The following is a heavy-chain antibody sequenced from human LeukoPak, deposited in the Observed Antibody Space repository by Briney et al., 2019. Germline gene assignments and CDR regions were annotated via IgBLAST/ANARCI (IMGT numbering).Heavy chain of an antibody. CDR1: GFTFSSYS. J-gene: IGHJ4*02. CDR3: ARGGYYDSGNNFKF. Sequence: HPGGSLRLSCAASGFTFSSYSMNWVRQAPGKGLEWVSYISSSSSTIYYADSVKGRFTISRDNAKNSLYLQMNSLRAEDTAVYYCARGGYYDSGNNFKFWGQGILVTVSS. D-gene: IGHD3-10*01. CDR2: ISSSSSTI. V-gene: IGHV3-48*01.